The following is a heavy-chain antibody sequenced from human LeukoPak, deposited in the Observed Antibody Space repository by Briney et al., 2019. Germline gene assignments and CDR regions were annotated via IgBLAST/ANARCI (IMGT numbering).Heavy chain of an antibody. CDR3: ASGRYYFDY. D-gene: IGHD4-17*01. CDR1: GGSISSNSYY. V-gene: IGHV4-39*07. CDR2: IYYSGST. Sequence: SETLSLTCAVSGGSISSNSYYWGWIRQPPGKGLEWIGSIYYSGSTNYNPSLKSRVTISVDTSKNQFSLKLSSVTAADTAVYYCASGRYYFDYWGQGTLVTVSS. J-gene: IGHJ4*02.